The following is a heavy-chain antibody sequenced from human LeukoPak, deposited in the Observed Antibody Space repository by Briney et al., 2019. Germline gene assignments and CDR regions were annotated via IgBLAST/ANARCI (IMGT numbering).Heavy chain of an antibody. Sequence: GGSLRLSCAASGFTFSSYAMSWVRQAPGKGLEWVSAISGSGGSTYYADSVKGRFTISRDNSKNTLYLQMNSLRAEDTAVYYCAKHRKIWSGYYCDYWGQGTLVTVSS. CDR3: AKHRKIWSGYYCDY. D-gene: IGHD3-3*01. J-gene: IGHJ4*02. V-gene: IGHV3-23*01. CDR2: ISGSGGST. CDR1: GFTFSSYA.